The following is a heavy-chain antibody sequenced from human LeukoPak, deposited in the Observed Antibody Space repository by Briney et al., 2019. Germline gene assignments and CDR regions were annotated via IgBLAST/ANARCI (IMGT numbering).Heavy chain of an antibody. J-gene: IGHJ3*02. CDR3: ATFPNDSSDI. V-gene: IGHV3-9*01. CDR1: GFTFDDYA. D-gene: IGHD3-16*01. Sequence: PGGSLRLSCAASGFTFDDYAMHWVRQAPGKGLEWVSGISWNSGSIGYADSVKGRFTISRDNAKNSLYLQMNTLSAEDTAVYYCATFPNDSSDIWGQGTMVTVSS. CDR2: ISWNSGSI.